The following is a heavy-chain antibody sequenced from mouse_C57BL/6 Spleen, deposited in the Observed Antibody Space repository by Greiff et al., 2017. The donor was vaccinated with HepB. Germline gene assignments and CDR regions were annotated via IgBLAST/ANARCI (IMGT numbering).Heavy chain of an antibody. CDR2: IISGSSTI. V-gene: IGHV5-17*01. Sequence: EVKLVESGGGLVKPGGSLKLSCAASGFTFSDYGMHWVRQAPEKGLEWVAYIISGSSTIYYADTVKGRFTISRDNAKNTLFLQMTSLRSEDTAMYYWSRALTGTGFAYWGQVTLVTVSA. CDR3: SRALTGTGFAY. CDR1: GFTFSDYG. D-gene: IGHD4-1*01. J-gene: IGHJ3*01.